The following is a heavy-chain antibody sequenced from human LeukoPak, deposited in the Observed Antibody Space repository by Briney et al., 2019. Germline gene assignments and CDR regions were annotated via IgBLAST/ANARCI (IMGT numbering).Heavy chain of an antibody. V-gene: IGHV3-30*03. CDR2: ISYDGSNK. CDR1: GFTFSSYG. CDR3: AGGHYDMDV. J-gene: IGHJ6*02. Sequence: SLRLSCAASGFTFSSYGMHWVRQAPGKGLEWVAVISYDGSNKYYADSVKGRFTISRDNSKNTLYLQMNSLRAEDTAVYYCAGGHYDMDVWGQGTTVTVSS.